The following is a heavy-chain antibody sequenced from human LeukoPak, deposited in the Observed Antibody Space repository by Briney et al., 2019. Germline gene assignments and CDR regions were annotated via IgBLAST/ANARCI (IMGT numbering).Heavy chain of an antibody. V-gene: IGHV4-34*01. CDR3: ARGWPPF. CDR2: VNHSGST. J-gene: IGHJ3*01. CDR1: GGSFSGYY. Sequence: KASETLSLTCAVYGGSFSGYYWSWIRQPPGKGLEWIGEVNHSGSTNYNPSLKSRVTISVDTSKNQFSLKLSSVTAADTAVYHCARGWPPFWGQGTMVTVSS.